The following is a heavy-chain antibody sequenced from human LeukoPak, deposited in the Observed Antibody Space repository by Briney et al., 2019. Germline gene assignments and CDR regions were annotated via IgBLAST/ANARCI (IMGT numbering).Heavy chain of an antibody. V-gene: IGHV4-59*01. CDR2: IYYSGST. Sequence: SETLSLTCTVSGGPISSYYWSWIRQPPGKGLEWIGYIYYSGSTNYNPSLKSRVTISVDTSKNQFSLKLSSVTAADTAVYYCARDYDNAFDIWGQGTMVTVSS. D-gene: IGHD3-22*01. J-gene: IGHJ3*02. CDR3: ARDYDNAFDI. CDR1: GGPISSYY.